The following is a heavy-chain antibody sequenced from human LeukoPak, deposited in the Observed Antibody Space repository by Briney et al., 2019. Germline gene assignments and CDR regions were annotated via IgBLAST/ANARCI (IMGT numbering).Heavy chain of an antibody. V-gene: IGHV4-59*08. CDR2: IYYSGST. D-gene: IGHD1-26*01. CDR3: ARLGGSQTTPY. Sequence: PSETLSLTCTVSGGSISSYYWSWIRQPPGKGLEWIGYIYYSGSTNYNPSLKSRVTMSVDTSKNQFSLKLSSVTAADTAVYYCARLGGSQTTPYWGQGTLVTVSS. CDR1: GGSISSYY. J-gene: IGHJ4*02.